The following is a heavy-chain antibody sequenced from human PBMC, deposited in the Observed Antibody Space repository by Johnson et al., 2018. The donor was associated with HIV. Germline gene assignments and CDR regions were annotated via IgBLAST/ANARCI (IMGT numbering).Heavy chain of an antibody. Sequence: QVQLVESGGGVVQPGRSLRLSCAASGFTFSDYGIHWVHQAPGKGLEWVAVVWSDGSNKYYADSVKGRFTISRDNSNNTLYLHMNSLRPDDTGVYYCAKDKVMFLDNPVDACDVWGQGTMVTFSS. CDR3: AKDKVMFLDNPVDACDV. V-gene: IGHV3-33*06. J-gene: IGHJ3*01. CDR1: GFTFSDYG. CDR2: VWSDGSNK. D-gene: IGHD3/OR15-3a*01.